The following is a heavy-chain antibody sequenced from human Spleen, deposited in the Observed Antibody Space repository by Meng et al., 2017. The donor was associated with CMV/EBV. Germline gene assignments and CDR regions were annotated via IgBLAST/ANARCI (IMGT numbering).Heavy chain of an antibody. V-gene: IGHV4-4*02. Sequence: QVQLRESGPALVKPSETLSLTCAVSGDSITNHNWWAWARQPPGKGLEWIGEIPHRGSSAYNPSLKSRVSMSIDKSKNQFSLKLSSVTAADTAVYYCARDRIAVAAPYYFDYWGQGTLVTVSS. D-gene: IGHD6-19*01. CDR3: ARDRIAVAAPYYFDY. CDR2: IPHRGSS. J-gene: IGHJ4*02. CDR1: GDSITNHNW.